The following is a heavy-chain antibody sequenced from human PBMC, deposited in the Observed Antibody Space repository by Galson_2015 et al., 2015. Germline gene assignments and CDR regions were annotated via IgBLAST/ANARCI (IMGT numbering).Heavy chain of an antibody. V-gene: IGHV4-34*01. J-gene: IGHJ4*02. D-gene: IGHD4-17*01. Sequence: TLSLTCAVYGGSFSGYYWGWIRQPPGKGLEWIGEIKHSGSSNYNPSLKSRVTISVDTSNNQFSLKLNSVTAADTAVYYCARWEVTTVTKHHYWGQGPLVTVSS. CDR1: GGSFSGYY. CDR2: IKHSGSS. CDR3: ARWEVTTVTKHHY.